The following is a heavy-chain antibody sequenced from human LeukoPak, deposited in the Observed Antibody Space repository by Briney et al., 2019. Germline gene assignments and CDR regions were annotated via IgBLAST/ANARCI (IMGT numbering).Heavy chain of an antibody. V-gene: IGHV3-11*01. CDR1: GLTFSDYY. CDR2: ISSSGSTI. J-gene: IGHJ4*02. D-gene: IGHD5-24*01. CDR3: ARGGNDYNYYFDY. Sequence: PGGSLRLSCAASGLTFSDYYMSWIRQAPGKGLEWVSYISSSGSTIYYADSVKGRFTISRDNAKNSLHLQMNSLRAEDTAVYYCARGGNDYNYYFDYWGQGTLVTVSS.